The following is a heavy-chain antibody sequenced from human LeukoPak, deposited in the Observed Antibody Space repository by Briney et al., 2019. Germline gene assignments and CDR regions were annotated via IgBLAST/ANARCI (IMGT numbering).Heavy chain of an antibody. D-gene: IGHD3-3*01. J-gene: IGHJ5*02. Sequence: RGGSLRLSCAASGFTFSSYAMHWVRQAPGKGLEWVAVISYDGSNKYYADSVKGRFTISRDNSKNTLYLQMNSLRAEDTAVYYCARVPTIFGRNNWFDPWGQGTLVTVSS. CDR2: ISYDGSNK. CDR1: GFTFSSYA. CDR3: ARVPTIFGRNNWFDP. V-gene: IGHV3-30*04.